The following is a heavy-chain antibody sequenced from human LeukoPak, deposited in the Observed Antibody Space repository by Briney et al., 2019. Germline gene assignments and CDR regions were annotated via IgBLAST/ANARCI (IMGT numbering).Heavy chain of an antibody. CDR3: AREVGGYSSSSTSD. V-gene: IGHV3-23*01. J-gene: IGHJ4*02. Sequence: GGSLRLSCAASGFTFSSYAMSWVRQAPGKGLEWVSAISGSGGSTYYADSVKGRFAISRDNSKNTLYLQMTSLRAEDTALYYCAREVGGYSSSSTSDWGQGTLVTVSS. D-gene: IGHD6-6*01. CDR2: ISGSGGST. CDR1: GFTFSSYA.